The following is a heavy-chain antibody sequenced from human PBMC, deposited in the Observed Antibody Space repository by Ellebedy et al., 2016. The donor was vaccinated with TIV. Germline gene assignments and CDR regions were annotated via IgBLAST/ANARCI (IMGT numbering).Heavy chain of an antibody. CDR3: ARVDSSGYYRGAFDI. V-gene: IGHV3-11*04. CDR2: ISSSGSTI. Sequence: GESLKISCAASGFTFSDYYMSWIRQAPGKGLEWVSYISSSGSTIYYADSVKGRFTISRDNAKNSLYLQMNSLRAEDTAVYYCARVDSSGYYRGAFDIWGQGTMVTVSS. D-gene: IGHD3-22*01. CDR1: GFTFSDYY. J-gene: IGHJ3*02.